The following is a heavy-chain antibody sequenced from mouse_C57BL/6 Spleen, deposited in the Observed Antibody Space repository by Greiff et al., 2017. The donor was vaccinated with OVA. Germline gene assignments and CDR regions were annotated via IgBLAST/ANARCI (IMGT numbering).Heavy chain of an antibody. CDR1: GFTFSDYG. Sequence: EVMLVESGGGLVKPGGSLKLSCAASGFTFSDYGMHWVRQAPEKGLEWVAYISSGSSTIYYADTVKGRFTISRDNAKNTLFLQMTSLRSEDTAMYYCARTTIVTTSYCEGWGTGTTVTVAS. D-gene: IGHD2-12*01. V-gene: IGHV5-17*01. J-gene: IGHJ1*03. CDR2: ISSGSSTI. CDR3: ARTTIVTTSYCEG.